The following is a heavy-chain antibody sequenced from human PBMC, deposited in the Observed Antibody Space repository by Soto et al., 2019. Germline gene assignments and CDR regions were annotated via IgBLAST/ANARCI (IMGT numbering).Heavy chain of an antibody. V-gene: IGHV4-59*01. CDR2: IYYSGST. Sequence: SETLSLTCTVSGGSISSYYLSWIRQPPGKGLEWIGYIYYSGSTNYNPSLKSRVTISVDTSKNQFSRKLSSVTAADTAVYYCARRWGPTFDFGCQGTLVTVSS. CDR3: ARRWGPTFDF. J-gene: IGHJ4*02. CDR1: GGSISSYY. D-gene: IGHD1-26*01.